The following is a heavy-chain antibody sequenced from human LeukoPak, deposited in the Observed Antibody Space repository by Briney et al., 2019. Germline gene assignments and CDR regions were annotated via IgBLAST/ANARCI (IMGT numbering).Heavy chain of an antibody. J-gene: IGHJ4*02. CDR2: ISSSSTYI. V-gene: IGHV3-21*01. D-gene: IGHD6-13*01. Sequence: GGSLRLSCAASGFTFSSYSMNWVRQAPGKGLEWVSSISSSSTYIYYADSVKGRFTISRDNAKNSLFLQLNSLRAEDTAVYYCARGLYSSSWYDFDYWGQGSLVTVSS. CDR3: ARGLYSSSWYDFDY. CDR1: GFTFSSYS.